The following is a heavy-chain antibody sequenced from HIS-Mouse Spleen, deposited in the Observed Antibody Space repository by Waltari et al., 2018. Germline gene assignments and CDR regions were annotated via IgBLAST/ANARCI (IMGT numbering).Heavy chain of an antibody. V-gene: IGHV3-9*01. Sequence: EVQLVESGGGWVKPGRSLRLACAASGFTFDDYAMHWVRQAPGKGLEWVSGISWNSGSIGYADSVKGRFTISRDNAKNSLYLQMNSLRAEDTALYYCAKLRQLGAFDIWGQGTMVTVSS. CDR2: ISWNSGSI. J-gene: IGHJ3*02. CDR3: AKLRQLGAFDI. D-gene: IGHD6-6*01. CDR1: GFTFDDYA.